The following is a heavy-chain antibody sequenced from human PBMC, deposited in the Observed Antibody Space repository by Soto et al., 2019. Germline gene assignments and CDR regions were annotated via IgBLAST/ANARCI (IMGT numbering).Heavy chain of an antibody. D-gene: IGHD6-19*01. V-gene: IGHV1-3*01. J-gene: IGHJ4*03. CDR3: ERDAVAAGNFNFAY. CDR2: ISGDSGNT. Sequence: QVHLVQSGAEVKKPGASVKASCKASGYMFTKSAMHWVRQAPGQRLEWMGWISGDSGNTKYSPKLQDRVTITRDTSSSTAYMELSSLRAEDTALYYCERDAVAAGNFNFAYRGQGTPVPLSS. CDR1: GYMFTKSA.